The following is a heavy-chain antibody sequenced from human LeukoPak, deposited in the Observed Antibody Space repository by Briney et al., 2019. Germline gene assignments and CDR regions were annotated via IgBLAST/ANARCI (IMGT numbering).Heavy chain of an antibody. CDR2: ISNDGGST. CDR3: AKLGDSSGYYTDY. D-gene: IGHD3-22*01. J-gene: IGHJ4*02. CDR1: GFTFRSYA. V-gene: IGHV3-23*01. Sequence: GGSLRLSCAASGFTFRSYAMSWVRQAPGKGLEWLSAISNDGGSTYYADSVKGRFTISRDNSKNTLYLQMNSLRAEDTAVYYCAKLGDSSGYYTDYWGQGTLVTVSS.